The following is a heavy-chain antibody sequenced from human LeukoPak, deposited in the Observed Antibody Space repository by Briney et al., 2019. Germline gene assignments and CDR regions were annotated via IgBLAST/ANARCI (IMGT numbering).Heavy chain of an antibody. Sequence: PSETLSLTCTVSDGSISSYYWTWIRQPPGKGLEWIGYIYNSGSTNCNPSLKSRVTTSVDKSKNQVSLKLTSVTAADTAAYYCARSDSVTPLQLWGQGTLVTVSS. J-gene: IGHJ4*02. D-gene: IGHD1-1*01. CDR1: DGSISSYY. CDR3: ARSDSVTPLQL. V-gene: IGHV4-59*01. CDR2: IYNSGST.